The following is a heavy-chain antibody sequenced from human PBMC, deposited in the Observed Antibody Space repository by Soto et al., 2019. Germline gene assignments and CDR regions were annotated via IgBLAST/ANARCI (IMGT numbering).Heavy chain of an antibody. J-gene: IGHJ3*02. V-gene: IGHV3-11*05. CDR2: ISSSSSYT. CDR3: ARDRGDYVPPPHDAFDI. D-gene: IGHD4-17*01. CDR1: GFTFSDYY. Sequence: QVQLVESGGGLVKPGGSLRLSCAASGFTFSDYYMSWIRQAPGKGLEWVSYISSSSSYTNYADSVKGRFTISRDNAKNSPYLQMNSLRAEDTAVYYCARDRGDYVPPPHDAFDIWGQGTMVTVSS.